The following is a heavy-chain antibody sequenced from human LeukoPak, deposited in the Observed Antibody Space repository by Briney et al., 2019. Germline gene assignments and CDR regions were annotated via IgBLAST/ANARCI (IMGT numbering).Heavy chain of an antibody. V-gene: IGHV4-30-4*01. D-gene: IGHD3-22*01. CDR3: ATLKGAMVDSSGFDY. Sequence: RSSETLSLTCTVSGGSISSGDYYWGWIRQPPGKGLEWIGYIYYSGSTYYNPSLKSRVTISVDTSKNQFSLKLSSVTAADTAVYYCATLKGAMVDSSGFDYWGQGTLVTVSS. CDR2: IYYSGST. CDR1: GGSISSGDYY. J-gene: IGHJ4*02.